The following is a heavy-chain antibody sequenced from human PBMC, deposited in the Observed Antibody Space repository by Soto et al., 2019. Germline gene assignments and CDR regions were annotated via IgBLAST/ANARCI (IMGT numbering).Heavy chain of an antibody. CDR1: GGSISSGGYY. CDR3: ARGDCGGDCYPYYYYGMDV. D-gene: IGHD2-21*02. V-gene: IGHV4-30-2*01. Sequence: SETLSLTCTVSGGSISSGGYYWSWIRQHPGKGLEWIGYIYHSGSTYYNPSLKSRVTISVDRSKNQFSLKLSSVTAADTAVYYCARGDCGGDCYPYYYYGMDVWGQGTTVTVSS. J-gene: IGHJ6*02. CDR2: IYHSGST.